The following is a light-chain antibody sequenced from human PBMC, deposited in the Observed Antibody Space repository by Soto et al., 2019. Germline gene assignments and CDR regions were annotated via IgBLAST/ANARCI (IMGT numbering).Light chain of an antibody. Sequence: IVLTQSPGTLSLSPGERATLSCRASQSLADSYLAWYQQKPGQAPRLLIYGAFSRATGIPDRFSGSGDATDFKHTISSLETEDFAVYYCQLCESSPPSYAFGQGTKLESK. CDR3: QLCESSPPSYA. V-gene: IGKV3-20*01. CDR2: GAF. CDR1: QSLADSY. J-gene: IGKJ2*01.